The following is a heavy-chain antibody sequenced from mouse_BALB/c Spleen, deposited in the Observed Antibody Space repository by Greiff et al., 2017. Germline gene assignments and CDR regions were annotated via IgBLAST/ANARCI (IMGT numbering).Heavy chain of an antibody. CDR2: IDPENGDT. CDR1: GFNIKDYY. CDR3: NYYGIAMDY. D-gene: IGHD1-1*01. V-gene: IGHV14-4*02. Sequence: DVQLQESGAELVRSGASVKLSCTASGFNIKDYYMHWVKQRPEQGLEWIGWIDPENGDTEYAPKFQGKATMTADTSSNTAYLQLSSLTSEDTAVYYCNYYGIAMDYWGQGTSVTVSS. J-gene: IGHJ4*01.